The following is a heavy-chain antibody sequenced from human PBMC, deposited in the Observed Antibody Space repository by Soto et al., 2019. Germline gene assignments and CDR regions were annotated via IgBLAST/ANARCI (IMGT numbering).Heavy chain of an antibody. CDR2: IDDSAKV. CDR3: ARLRITVTTSPGAFDI. J-gene: IGHJ3*02. Sequence: SETLSLTCAVSGGSLGVGPYHWGWIRQPPGKGLEWIGSIDDSAKVYYNPSLRGRVTLSVDTSKNQFSLKLRSVTAADTAVYYCARLRITVTTSPGAFDIWGQGTMVTVSS. D-gene: IGHD4-17*01. V-gene: IGHV4-39*01. CDR1: GGSLGVGPYH.